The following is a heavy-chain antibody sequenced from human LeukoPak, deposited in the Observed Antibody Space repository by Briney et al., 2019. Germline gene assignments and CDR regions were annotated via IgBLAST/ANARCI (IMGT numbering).Heavy chain of an antibody. V-gene: IGHV7-4-1*02. CDR3: AREPLRVVIPTATRYYMDV. CDR2: INTNTENP. J-gene: IGHJ6*03. Sequence: GASVEVSCKASGYTFTSYAMDWVRQAPGQGIEWMGWINTNTENPTYAQGFTGRFVFSFDTSVSTAYLQINSLKAEDTAVYYCAREPLRVVIPTATRYYMDVWGKGTTVTVSS. D-gene: IGHD2-2*01. CDR1: GYTFTSYA.